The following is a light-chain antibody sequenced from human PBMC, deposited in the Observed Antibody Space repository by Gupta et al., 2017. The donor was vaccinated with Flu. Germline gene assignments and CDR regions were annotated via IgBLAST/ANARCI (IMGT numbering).Light chain of an antibody. V-gene: IGKV3-20*01. CDR1: QRINSGY. J-gene: IGKJ3*01. CDR2: NAS. CDR3: QQYDSSPQT. Sequence: GTLSLSPGKSATLSCRASQRINSGYLAWYQQRPSQAPSLLSYNASSRAAGVPDRISGSDSGTDFSLAISRLEPEDFGLYYCQQYDSSPQTFGPGTRVDI.